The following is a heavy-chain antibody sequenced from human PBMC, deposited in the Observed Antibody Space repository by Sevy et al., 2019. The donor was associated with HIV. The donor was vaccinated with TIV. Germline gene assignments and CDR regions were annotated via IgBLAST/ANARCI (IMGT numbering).Heavy chain of an antibody. D-gene: IGHD3-22*01. CDR1: GYSISSTDY. V-gene: IGHV4-38-2*01. CDR3: ARTVRGDFDSRATAFDI. CDR2: IYHTGNT. Sequence: SETLSLTCAVSGYSISSTDYWGWIRQPPRKGLEWIGNIYHTGNTYYNPSLKSRVTMSIDTSMNYFSLRLSAVTAADTAVYYCARTVRGDFDSRATAFDIWGQGTMVTVSS. J-gene: IGHJ3*02.